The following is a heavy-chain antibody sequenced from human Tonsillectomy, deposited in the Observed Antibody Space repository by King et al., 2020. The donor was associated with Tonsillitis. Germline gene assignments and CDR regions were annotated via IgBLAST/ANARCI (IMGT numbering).Heavy chain of an antibody. CDR1: GGSISSSDHY. Sequence: QLQESGPGVVKPSETLSLTCTVSGGSISSSDHYWAWIRQPPGKGLEWIGYMYYSGTIFYNPSLNSRIIISGGTSENRFSLKLSSVTAADTAVYFCARCVSGRFDYWGQGALVTVSS. J-gene: IGHJ4*02. CDR2: MYYSGTI. V-gene: IGHV4-39*01. D-gene: IGHD1-26*01. CDR3: ARCVSGRFDY.